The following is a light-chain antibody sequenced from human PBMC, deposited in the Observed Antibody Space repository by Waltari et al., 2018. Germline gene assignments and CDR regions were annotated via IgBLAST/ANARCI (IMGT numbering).Light chain of an antibody. J-gene: IGKJ4*01. V-gene: IGKV3-20*01. CDR3: QQYDGSILT. Sequence: IVMTPSPDTLSLSPGQSTTHSCSASQAINNNFLVWYQQKPGQAPRLLIHGASSRATGFPDRFSGSGSGTDFTLTISRLEPEDVAVYYCQQYDGSILTFGGGTKVEI. CDR1: QAINNNF. CDR2: GAS.